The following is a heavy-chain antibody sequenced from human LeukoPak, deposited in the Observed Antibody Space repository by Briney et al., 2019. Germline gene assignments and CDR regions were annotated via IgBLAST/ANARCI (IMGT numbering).Heavy chain of an antibody. CDR2: IYPADSAA. Sequence: GESLKISCKASGYSFTTYWIGWVRQMPGKGLEWMGIIYPADSAAKYNPSFQGQVTISVDKSISTAYLQWSRLKASDTAMYYCARHPKSDYSGYESDYWGQGTLVTVSS. CDR1: GYSFTTYW. V-gene: IGHV5-51*01. CDR3: ARHPKSDYSGYESDY. D-gene: IGHD5-12*01. J-gene: IGHJ4*02.